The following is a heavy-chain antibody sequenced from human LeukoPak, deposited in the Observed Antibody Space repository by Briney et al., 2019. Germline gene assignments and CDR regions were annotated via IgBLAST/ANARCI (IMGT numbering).Heavy chain of an antibody. J-gene: IGHJ4*02. CDR2: IYSGGST. CDR3: ARDRRAVAGSYFDY. V-gene: IGHV3-53*01. D-gene: IGHD6-19*01. Sequence: SVIYSGGSTYYADSVKGRFTISRDNAKNSLYLQMNSLRAEDTAVYYCARDRRAVAGSYFDYWGQGTLVTVSS.